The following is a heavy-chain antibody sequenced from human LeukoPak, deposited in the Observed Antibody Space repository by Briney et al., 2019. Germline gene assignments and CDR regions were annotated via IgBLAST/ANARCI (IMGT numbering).Heavy chain of an antibody. CDR2: IIPSFGTA. CDR1: AGTFTSYA. V-gene: IGHV1-69*06. D-gene: IGHD4-17*01. Sequence: AVTDSFSAAAGTFTSYAISWMRQGQGQGLEWMGGIIPSFGTANYAQKFQGRVTITADKSTSTAYMELRSLRSEDTAVYYCARTPYGDYQYNWFDPWGQGTLVTVSS. J-gene: IGHJ5*02. CDR3: ARTPYGDYQYNWFDP.